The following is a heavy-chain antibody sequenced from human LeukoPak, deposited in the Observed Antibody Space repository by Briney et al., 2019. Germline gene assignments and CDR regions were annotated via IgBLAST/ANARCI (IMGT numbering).Heavy chain of an antibody. V-gene: IGHV1-46*01. D-gene: IGHD5-12*01. Sequence: ASVKVSCKASGYTFTSYYMHWGRQAPGQGLEWMGIINTSGGSTSYAQKFQGRVTMTRDMSTSTVYMELSSLRSEDTAAYYCARGADRSNVDNAYMKVWGKGTTVTVSS. CDR3: ARGADRSNVDNAYMKV. CDR2: INTSGGST. CDR1: GYTFTSYY. J-gene: IGHJ6*03.